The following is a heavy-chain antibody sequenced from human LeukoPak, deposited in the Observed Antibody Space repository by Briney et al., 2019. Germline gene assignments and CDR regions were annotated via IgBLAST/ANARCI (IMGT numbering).Heavy chain of an antibody. CDR3: ARAGVAVAYFYYFDY. J-gene: IGHJ4*02. Sequence: GGSLRLSCAASGFTFSSYGMHWVRQAPGKGLEWVAVIWYDGSNKYYADSVKGRFTISRDNSKNTLYLQMNSLRAEDTAVYYCARAGVAVAYFYYFDYWGLGSLVTVSS. CDR2: IWYDGSNK. V-gene: IGHV3-33*01. CDR1: GFTFSSYG. D-gene: IGHD6-19*01.